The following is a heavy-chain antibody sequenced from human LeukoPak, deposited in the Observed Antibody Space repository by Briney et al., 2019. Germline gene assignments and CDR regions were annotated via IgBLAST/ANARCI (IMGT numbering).Heavy chain of an antibody. D-gene: IGHD6-13*01. CDR3: ARGEYSSSWYPFDY. CDR1: GYTFTGYD. CDR2: MKSNSGDT. J-gene: IGHJ4*02. V-gene: IGHV1-8*01. Sequence: GASVKVSCKTSGYTFTGYDINWVRQAPGQGLEWMGWMKSNSGDTHFAQKFQGRLTMTRNTSINTAFIELSSLRSEDAAVYYCARGEYSSSWYPFDYWGQGSLVTVSS.